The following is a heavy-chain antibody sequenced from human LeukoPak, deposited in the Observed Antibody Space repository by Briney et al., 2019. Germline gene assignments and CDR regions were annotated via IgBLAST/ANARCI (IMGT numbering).Heavy chain of an antibody. D-gene: IGHD1-26*01. CDR3: ARAVPVRYSGSPTDY. Sequence: SVKVSCKASGGTFSSYAISWVRQAPGQGIEWMGRIIPIFGTANYAQMFQGRVTITADKSTSTAYMERSSLRSEDTAVYYCARAVPVRYSGSPTDYWGQGTLVTVSS. J-gene: IGHJ4*02. CDR1: GGTFSSYA. V-gene: IGHV1-69*06. CDR2: IIPIFGTA.